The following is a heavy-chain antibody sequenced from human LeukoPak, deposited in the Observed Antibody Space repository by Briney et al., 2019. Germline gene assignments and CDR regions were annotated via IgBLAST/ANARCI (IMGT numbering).Heavy chain of an antibody. V-gene: IGHV3-7*01. Sequence: PGGSLRLSCAASGFTFSSYWMSWVRQAPGKGLEWVANIKQDGSEKYYVDSVKGRFTISRDNAKNSLYLQMNSLRAEDTAVYYCARVAKWEPLGYFDYWGQGTLVTVSS. CDR1: GFTFSSYW. CDR2: IKQDGSEK. J-gene: IGHJ4*02. CDR3: ARVAKWEPLGYFDY. D-gene: IGHD1-26*01.